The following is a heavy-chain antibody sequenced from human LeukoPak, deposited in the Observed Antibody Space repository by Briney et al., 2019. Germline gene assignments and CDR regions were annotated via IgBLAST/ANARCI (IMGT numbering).Heavy chain of an antibody. D-gene: IGHD3-22*01. J-gene: IGHJ4*02. Sequence: PGGSLRLSCAASGFTFSSYWMSWVRQPPGKGLEWIGEINHSGSTNYNPSLKSRVTISVDTSKNQFSLKLSSVTAADTAVYYCARDSTYYYDSSGQYYFDYWGQGTLVTVSS. V-gene: IGHV4-34*01. CDR3: ARDSTYYYDSSGQYYFDY. CDR1: GFTFSSYW. CDR2: INHSGST.